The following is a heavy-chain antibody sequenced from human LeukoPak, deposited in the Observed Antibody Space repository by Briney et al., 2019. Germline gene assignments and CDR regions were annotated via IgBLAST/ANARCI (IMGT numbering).Heavy chain of an antibody. D-gene: IGHD3-16*02. CDR2: ISYDGSNK. CDR1: GFTFSGYG. Sequence: GGSLRLSCAASGFTFSGYGMHWVRQAPGKGLEWVAVISYDGSNKYYADSVKGRFTISRDNSKNTLYLQMNSLRAEDTAVYYCAKDLTHYRPRYYYYGMDVWGQGTTVTVSS. J-gene: IGHJ6*02. CDR3: AKDLTHYRPRYYYYGMDV. V-gene: IGHV3-30*18.